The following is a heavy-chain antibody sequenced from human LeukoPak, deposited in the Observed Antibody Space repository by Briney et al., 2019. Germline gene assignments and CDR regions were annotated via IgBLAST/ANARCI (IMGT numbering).Heavy chain of an antibody. J-gene: IGHJ4*02. CDR1: GYTLTELS. Sequence: ASVKVSCKASGYTLTELSMHWVRQAPRKGLEWMGGFDPEDGETIYAQKFQGRVTMTEDTSTDTAYMELSSLRSEDTAVYYCATGHSSSWYFDYWGQGTLVTVSS. V-gene: IGHV1-24*01. CDR2: FDPEDGET. CDR3: ATGHSSSWYFDY. D-gene: IGHD6-13*01.